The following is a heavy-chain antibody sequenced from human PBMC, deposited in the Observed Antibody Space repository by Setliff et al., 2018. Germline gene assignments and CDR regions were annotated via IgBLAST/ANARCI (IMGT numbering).Heavy chain of an antibody. Sequence: PSETLSLTCAASGGSISSGSYYWSWIRQPAGKGLEWVGRLHTSGSTNYNPSLKSRVTISVDTSKNQFSLKLSSVTAADTAVYFCARDNTIVGATDYWGQGTLVTVSS. CDR1: GGSISSGSYY. CDR3: ARDNTIVGATDY. V-gene: IGHV4-61*02. J-gene: IGHJ4*02. D-gene: IGHD1-26*01. CDR2: LHTSGST.